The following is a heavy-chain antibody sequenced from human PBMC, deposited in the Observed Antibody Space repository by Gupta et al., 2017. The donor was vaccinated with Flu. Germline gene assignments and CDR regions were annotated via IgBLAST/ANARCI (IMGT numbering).Heavy chain of an antibody. CDR1: DGSTNIYY. J-gene: IGHJ4*02. D-gene: IGHD1-26*01. V-gene: IGHV4-59*08. Sequence: QVQLQESGPGLVNPSETLSLTCTVSDGSTNIYYWNWIRQPPGKGLEWIGYAHFTGSTKYNPPLKSRVTISADRSKAQFSLRLTSVTAADTAVYFCARGGTYGWREAYGEPTFDSWGQGTLVTVSS. CDR2: AHFTGST. CDR3: ARGGTYGWREAYGEPTFDS.